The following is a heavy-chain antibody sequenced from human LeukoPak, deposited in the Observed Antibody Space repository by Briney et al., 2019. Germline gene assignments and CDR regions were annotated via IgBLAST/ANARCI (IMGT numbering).Heavy chain of an antibody. D-gene: IGHD5-12*01. V-gene: IGHV1-18*01. Sequence: ASVKVSCKASGYTFTSYGISWVRQAPGQGLEWLGWISVYNVNTNYAQKLQGGVTMTTDTSTSTVYMELRSLRSDDTAVYYCARDYSGYDGFDYWGQGTLVTVSS. CDR2: ISVYNVNT. CDR1: GYTFTSYG. J-gene: IGHJ4*02. CDR3: ARDYSGYDGFDY.